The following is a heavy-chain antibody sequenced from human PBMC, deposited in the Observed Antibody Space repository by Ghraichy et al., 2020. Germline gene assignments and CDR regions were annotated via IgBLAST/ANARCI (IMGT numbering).Heavy chain of an antibody. CDR1: GGSISSYY. V-gene: IGHV4-59*01. D-gene: IGHD2-2*01. CDR3: ARGRSQHLGYCSSTSCYRFYNWFDP. CDR2: IYYSGST. Sequence: SQTLSLTCTVSGGSISSYYWSWIRQPPGKGLEWIGYIYYSGSTNYNPSLKSRVTISVDTSKNQFSLKLSSVTAADTAVYYCARGRSQHLGYCSSTSCYRFYNWFDPWGQGTLVTVSS. J-gene: IGHJ5*02.